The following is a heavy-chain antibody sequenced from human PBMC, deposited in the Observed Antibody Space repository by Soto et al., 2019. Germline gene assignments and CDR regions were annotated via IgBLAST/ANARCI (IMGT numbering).Heavy chain of an antibody. Sequence: QVQLVQSGAEVKKPGSSVKVSCKTSGGTFSTSAISWVRQAPGQGLEWVGGIMPVFPTPDYAQNFQGRVTMIAGDSTTTAYLELTSLRADDTAVYYCARDKDRLQLGGNYYYILDVWGQGTGITVSS. V-gene: IGHV1-69*12. CDR2: IMPVFPTP. CDR3: ARDKDRLQLGGNYYYILDV. CDR1: GGTFSTSA. J-gene: IGHJ6*02. D-gene: IGHD1-1*01.